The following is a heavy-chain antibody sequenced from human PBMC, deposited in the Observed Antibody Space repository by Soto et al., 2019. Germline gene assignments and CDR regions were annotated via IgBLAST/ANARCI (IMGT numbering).Heavy chain of an antibody. D-gene: IGHD1-26*01. J-gene: IGHJ4*02. V-gene: IGHV4-34*01. CDR1: GGSFSGYY. Sequence: PSETLSLTCAVYGGSFSGYYWSWIRQPPGKGLEWIGEINHSGNTNYNPSLKSRVTISVDTSKNQFSLKLNSVTAADTAVYYCTRRYGGNFDYWGQGTLVTVSS. CDR3: TRRYGGNFDY. CDR2: INHSGNT.